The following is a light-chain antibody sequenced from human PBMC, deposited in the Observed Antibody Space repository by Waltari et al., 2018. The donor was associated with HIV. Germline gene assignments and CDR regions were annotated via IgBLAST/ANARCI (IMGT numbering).Light chain of an antibody. V-gene: IGLV3-1*01. J-gene: IGLJ2*01. CDR3: QVWDTHTSTVV. CDR2: QDY. CDR1: ALGEKF. Sequence: SYILTQPPSLSVSPGQAAHIPCSGSALGEKFVSWYQERPGQSPKLVIYQDYTRPSEIPARFSGSNSKDTATLSINGTQTVDEAQYYCQVWDTHTSTVVFGGGT.